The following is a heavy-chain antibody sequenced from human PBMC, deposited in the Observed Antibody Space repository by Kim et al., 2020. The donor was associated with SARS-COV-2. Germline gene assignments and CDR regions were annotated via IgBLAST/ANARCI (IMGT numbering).Heavy chain of an antibody. D-gene: IGHD3-10*01. V-gene: IGHV1-69*04. CDR3: ARGVFHSDYYGMDV. J-gene: IGHJ6*02. Sequence: AQKFQGRVTITADKSTSTAYMELSSLRSEDTAVYYCARGVFHSDYYGMDVWGQGTTVTVSS.